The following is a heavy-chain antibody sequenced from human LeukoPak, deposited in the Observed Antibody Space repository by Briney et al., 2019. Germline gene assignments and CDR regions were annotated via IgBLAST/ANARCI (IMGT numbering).Heavy chain of an antibody. Sequence: SVKVSCKASGGTFSSYAISWVRQAPGQGLEWMGGIIPIFGTANYAQKFQGRVTITADKSTSTAYMELSSLRSEDTAVYYCASDYYDSSGYYYARDAFDIWGQGTMVTVSS. CDR3: ASDYYDSSGYYYARDAFDI. V-gene: IGHV1-69*06. D-gene: IGHD3-22*01. CDR1: GGTFSSYA. CDR2: IIPIFGTA. J-gene: IGHJ3*02.